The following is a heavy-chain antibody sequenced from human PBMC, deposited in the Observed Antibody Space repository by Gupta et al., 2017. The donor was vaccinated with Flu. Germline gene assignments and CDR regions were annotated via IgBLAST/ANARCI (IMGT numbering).Heavy chain of an antibody. V-gene: IGHV1-46*01. CDR2: INPTDGST. Sequence: QVQLVQSGAEVKKPGASVKVSCKASGYTFTNYFMHWVRQAPGQGFEWMGIINPTDGSTVYAHNFQGRISMTRDWSTSTVLMELRSLRFVDTAVYYCAREYRYRSGSSELSEGFDVWGQGTKVTVSS. D-gene: IGHD5-18*01. J-gene: IGHJ3*01. CDR1: GYTFTNYF. CDR3: AREYRYRSGSSELSEGFDV.